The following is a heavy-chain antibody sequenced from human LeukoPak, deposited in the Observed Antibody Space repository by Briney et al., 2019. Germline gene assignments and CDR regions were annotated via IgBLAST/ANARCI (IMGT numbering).Heavy chain of an antibody. CDR3: ASPDYYGSGSYQFDP. CDR1: AHTFTAYY. CDR2: INPNYGGT. V-gene: IGHV1-2*02. D-gene: IGHD3-10*01. Sequence: ASVKVSGKASAHTFTAYYIHWVRQAPGQGLEWIGWINPNYGGTNYAQKFKGRVTMTTDASISTAYLQLSDLTSDDTGVYYCASPDYYGSGSYQFDPWGQGTLVTVSS. J-gene: IGHJ5*02.